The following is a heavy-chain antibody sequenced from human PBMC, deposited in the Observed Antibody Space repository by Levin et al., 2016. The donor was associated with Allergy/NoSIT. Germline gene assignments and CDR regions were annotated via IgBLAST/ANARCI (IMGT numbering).Heavy chain of an antibody. J-gene: IGHJ4*02. CDR2: ISSSRNVI. Sequence: GESLKISCAASGFTFSTFNMNWVRQAPGKGLEWVSYISSSRNVIYYADSVKGRFTISRDKARNSLYLQMTNLRDEDTAVYYCARDYCSNGVCYYDFDYWGQGTLVTVSS. CDR3: ARDYCSNGVCYYDFDY. CDR1: GFTFSTFN. V-gene: IGHV3-48*02. D-gene: IGHD2-8*01.